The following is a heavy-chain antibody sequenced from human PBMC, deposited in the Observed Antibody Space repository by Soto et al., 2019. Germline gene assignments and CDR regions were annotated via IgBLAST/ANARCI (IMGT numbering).Heavy chain of an antibody. CDR2: ISAYNGNT. CDR3: ARDTGITIFGVAVGDAFDI. D-gene: IGHD3-3*01. J-gene: IGHJ3*02. Sequence: ASVKVSCKASGYTFTSYGISLVRQAPGQGLEWMGWISAYNGNTNYAQKLQGRVTMTTDTSTSTAYMELRSLRSDDTAVYYCARDTGITIFGVAVGDAFDIWGQGTMVTVSS. CDR1: GYTFTSYG. V-gene: IGHV1-18*01.